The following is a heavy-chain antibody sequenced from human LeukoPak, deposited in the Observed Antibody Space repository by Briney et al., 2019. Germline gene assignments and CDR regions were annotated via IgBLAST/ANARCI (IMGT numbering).Heavy chain of an antibody. V-gene: IGHV4-59*01. CDR3: ARGLGYCSSTSCSNFDY. CDR2: IYYSGST. CDR1: GGSISSYY. Sequence: SETLSLTCAVSGGSISSYYWSWIRQPPGKGLEWIGYIYYSGSTNYNPSLKSRVTISVDTSKNQFSLKLSSVTAADTAVYYCARGLGYCSSTSCSNFDYWGQGTLVTVSS. D-gene: IGHD2-2*01. J-gene: IGHJ4*02.